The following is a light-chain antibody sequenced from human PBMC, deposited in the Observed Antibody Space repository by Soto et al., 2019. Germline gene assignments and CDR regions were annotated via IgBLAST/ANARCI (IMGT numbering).Light chain of an antibody. J-gene: IGKJ1*01. Sequence: EIVLTQSPATLSLSPGGRATLSCMAIQSVSSSSLAWYRQKPGQSPRLLIYGASSRATGIPDRLSGSGSGTDFTLTISRLEPEDFAVYYCQQYGSSGTFGQGTKVDIK. V-gene: IGKV3-20*01. CDR2: GAS. CDR3: QQYGSSGT. CDR1: QSVSSSS.